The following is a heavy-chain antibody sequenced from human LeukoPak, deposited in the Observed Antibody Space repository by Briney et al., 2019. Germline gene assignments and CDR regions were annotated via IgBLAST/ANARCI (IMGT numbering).Heavy chain of an antibody. V-gene: IGHV3-30-3*01. Sequence: GGSLRLSCAASGFTFSNYAMHWVRQAPGEGLEWVAIISYDGNDKYYTDSVKGRFTISRDKSKNTLYLQMNSLRAEDTAVYYCARDSGSGNNDYWGQGTLVTVSS. D-gene: IGHD1-26*01. CDR1: GFTFSNYA. J-gene: IGHJ4*02. CDR3: ARDSGSGNNDY. CDR2: ISYDGNDK.